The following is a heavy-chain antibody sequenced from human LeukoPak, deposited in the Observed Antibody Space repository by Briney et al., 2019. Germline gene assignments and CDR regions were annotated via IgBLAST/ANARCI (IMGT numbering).Heavy chain of an antibody. V-gene: IGHV1-2*02. Sequence: GASVKASCKASGYTFTTYYMHWVRQAPGQGLEWMGYINPNSGGTNYAQKFQGRVTMTRDTSISTVYMELSSLRSDDTAVYYCARGNCALDYWGQGAPVTVSS. D-gene: IGHD1-20*01. CDR1: GYTFTTYY. CDR2: INPNSGGT. CDR3: ARGNCALDY. J-gene: IGHJ4*02.